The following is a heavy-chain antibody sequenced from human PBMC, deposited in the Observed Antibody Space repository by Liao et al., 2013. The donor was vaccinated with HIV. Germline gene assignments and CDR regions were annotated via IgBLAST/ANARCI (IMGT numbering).Heavy chain of an antibody. CDR1: GGSVRSYY. V-gene: IGHV4-4*07. Sequence: QVQLQESGPGLVKPSETLSLTCTVSGGSVRSYYWSWIRQPPGKGLEWIGRIYASGNTNSNPSLKSRVTMSADTSKNHFSLNLTSVTAADTAVYYCARTPAAADWYFDLWGRGTLVTVSA. CDR2: IYASGNT. D-gene: IGHD6-13*01. J-gene: IGHJ2*01. CDR3: ARTPAAADWYFDL.